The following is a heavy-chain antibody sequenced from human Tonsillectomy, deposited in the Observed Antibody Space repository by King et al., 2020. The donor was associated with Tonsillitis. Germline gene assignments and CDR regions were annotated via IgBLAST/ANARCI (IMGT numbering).Heavy chain of an antibody. CDR3: ARTCSGCICHFPDAFDI. Sequence: LQLQESGPGLVKPSETLSLTCTVSGGSISSYYWSWIRQPPGKGLEWIGYIYYSGSTNYNPSLKSRVTISVDTSKNQFSLKLSSVTAADTAVYYCARTCSGCICHFPDAFDIWGQGTMVTVSS. V-gene: IGHV4-59*01. CDR2: IYYSGST. J-gene: IGHJ3*02. CDR1: GGSISSYY. D-gene: IGHD2-15*01.